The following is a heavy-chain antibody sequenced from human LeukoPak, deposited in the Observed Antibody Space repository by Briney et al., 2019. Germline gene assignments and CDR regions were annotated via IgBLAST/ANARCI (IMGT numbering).Heavy chain of an antibody. CDR2: IYYSGST. CDR1: GDSINSNNYN. J-gene: IGHJ2*01. D-gene: IGHD3-22*01. V-gene: IGHV4-61*01. Sequence: SETLSLTCTVSGDSINSNNYNWNWIRQPPGKGLEWIGYIYYSGSTNYNPSLKSRLTTSIDTSKNQFSLRLSSVTSADTAIYYCAREQLRDSSGYHWYFDLWGRGTLVTVSS. CDR3: AREQLRDSSGYHWYFDL.